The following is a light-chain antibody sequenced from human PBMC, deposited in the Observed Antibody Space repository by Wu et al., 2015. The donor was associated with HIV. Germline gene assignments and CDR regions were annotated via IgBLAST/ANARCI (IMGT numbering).Light chain of an antibody. V-gene: IGKV1-39*01. J-gene: IGKJ1*01. CDR1: QSIRSY. CDR3: QKYNTAPWT. Sequence: DIQMTQSPSSLSASVGDRVTITCRASQSIRSYLNWYQQKPGKAPKLLIYKASTLQGGVPSRFSGSGSGTDFTLTISSLQPEDVATYYCQKYNTAPWTFGQGTKVEMK. CDR2: KAS.